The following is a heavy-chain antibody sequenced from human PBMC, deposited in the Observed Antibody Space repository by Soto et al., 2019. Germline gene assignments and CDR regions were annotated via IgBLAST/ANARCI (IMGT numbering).Heavy chain of an antibody. V-gene: IGHV1-24*01. CDR2: FDPEDGET. CDR1: GYTLTELS. CDR3: ATDRSITMVRGVIVYYGMDV. J-gene: IGHJ6*02. Sequence: ASVKVSCKVSGYTLTELSMHWVRQAPGKGLEWMGGFDPEDGETIYAQKFQGRVTMTEDTSTDTAYMELSSLRSEDTAVYYCATDRSITMVRGVIVYYGMDVWGQGTTVTVSS. D-gene: IGHD3-10*01.